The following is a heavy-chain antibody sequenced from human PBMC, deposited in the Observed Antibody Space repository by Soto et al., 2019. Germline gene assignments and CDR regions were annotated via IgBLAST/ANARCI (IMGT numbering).Heavy chain of an antibody. V-gene: IGHV3-23*01. J-gene: IGHJ6*02. CDR2: ISGSADST. CDR1: VFSFSSFA. D-gene: IGHD2-8*01. CDR3: AKTRGAMIYAISVYGMDV. Sequence: EVQLLESGGGFIHPGGSLRLSCAASVFSFSSFAMNWVRQAPGQGLECVSIISGSADSTFYADSVKGRFTISRDNSKSTLYLQINSLRAEDTAVYYCAKTRGAMIYAISVYGMDVWGQGTTVTVSS.